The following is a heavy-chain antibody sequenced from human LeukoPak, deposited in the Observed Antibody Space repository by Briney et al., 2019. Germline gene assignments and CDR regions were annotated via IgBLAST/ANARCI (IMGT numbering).Heavy chain of an antibody. CDR2: ISSDGGST. J-gene: IGHJ4*02. Sequence: PGGSLRLSCSASGFTFSRYSMHWVRQAPGKGLEYVSAISSDGGSTYYADSVNGRSTISRDNSKNTLYLQMSSLRVEDTAVYYCARVGGNNYFDYWGQGTLVTVSS. D-gene: IGHD1-26*01. CDR3: ARVGGNNYFDY. CDR1: GFTFSRYS. V-gene: IGHV3-64D*09.